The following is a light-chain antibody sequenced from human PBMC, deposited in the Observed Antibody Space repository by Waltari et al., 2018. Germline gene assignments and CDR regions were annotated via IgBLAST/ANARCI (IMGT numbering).Light chain of an antibody. J-gene: IGLJ3*02. Sequence: QSVLTQPPSLSGAPGQRVTISCTGSSSNIGAGYDVHWYQQVPGTAPKLLIYRNSNLPSGVPDRFSGSKSGTSASLAITGLQADDEADYYCQSYDSILSGVFGEGTKLTVL. V-gene: IGLV1-40*01. CDR3: QSYDSILSGV. CDR1: SSNIGAGYD. CDR2: RNS.